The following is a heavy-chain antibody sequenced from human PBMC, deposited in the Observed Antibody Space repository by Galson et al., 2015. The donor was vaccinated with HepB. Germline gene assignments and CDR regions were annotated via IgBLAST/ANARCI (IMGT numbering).Heavy chain of an antibody. CDR1: GGSFSGYY. Sequence: LSLTCAVYGGSFSGYYWAWIRQSPGKGLEWIGEINHSGTTDYNPSLWSRLTISVDTSTNQFSLKLSPVTAADTAVYYCARVPPTTMTRPYYYYYAMDLWGQGTTVTVSS. CDR2: INHSGTT. D-gene: IGHD5-24*01. CDR3: ARVPPTTMTRPYYYYYAMDL. V-gene: IGHV4-34*01. J-gene: IGHJ6*02.